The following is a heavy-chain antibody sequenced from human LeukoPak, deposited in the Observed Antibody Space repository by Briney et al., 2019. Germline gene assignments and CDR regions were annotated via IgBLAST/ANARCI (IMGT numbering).Heavy chain of an antibody. CDR2: IYSGGST. J-gene: IGHJ4*02. V-gene: IGHV3-53*01. CDR1: GFTVSSNY. D-gene: IGHD6-13*01. CDR3: ARDLGSSSWPLGFDY. Sequence: GGSLRLSCAASGFTVSSNYMSWVPQAPGKGLEWVSVIYSGGSTYYADSLKGRFTISRDISKNTLYLHMNSLRAEDTAVYYCARDLGSSSWPLGFDYWGQGTLVTVS.